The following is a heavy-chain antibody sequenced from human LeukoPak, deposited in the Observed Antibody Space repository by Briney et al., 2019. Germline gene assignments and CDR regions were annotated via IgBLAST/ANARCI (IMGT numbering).Heavy chain of an antibody. CDR1: GFTFSSYG. J-gene: IGHJ4*02. V-gene: IGHV3-33*01. CDR2: IWYDGSNK. Sequence: GGSLRLSCAASGFTFSSYGMHWVRQAPGKGLEWVAVIWYDGSNKYYADSVKGRFTISRDNSKNTLYLQMNSLRAEDTAVYYCARETLNSGSYYFPPVFDYWGQGTLVTVSS. D-gene: IGHD1-26*01. CDR3: ARETLNSGSYYFPPVFDY.